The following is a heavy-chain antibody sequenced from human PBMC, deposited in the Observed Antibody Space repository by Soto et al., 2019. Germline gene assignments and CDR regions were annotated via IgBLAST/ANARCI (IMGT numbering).Heavy chain of an antibody. V-gene: IGHV3-33*01. CDR1: GFTFSGYS. Sequence: GGSLRLSCAGSGFTFSGYSFHWVRLAPGKGLEWVAVIWYDGSNKYYADFVKGRFTISRDNSKNTLYLQMDSLRVEDTAIYYCTRDRGSDGSGWPNIDYRAQGNPVPVSS. CDR2: IWYDGSNK. D-gene: IGHD6-25*01. J-gene: IGHJ4*02. CDR3: TRDRGSDGSGWPNIDY.